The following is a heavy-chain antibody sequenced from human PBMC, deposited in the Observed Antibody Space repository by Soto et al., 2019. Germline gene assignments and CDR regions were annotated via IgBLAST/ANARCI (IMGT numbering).Heavy chain of an antibody. D-gene: IGHD1-26*01. CDR1: GFTFGSYG. CDR3: ARSWEVYYYYYYVDV. CDR2: ISSSSSYI. Sequence: VVSLRLSWAASGFTFGSYGMNCVLQAPGKGLEWVSSISSSSSYIYYADSVKGRFTISRDNAKNSLYLQMNSLRAEDTAVYYCARSWEVYYYYYYVDVWGKGTTVTVSS. V-gene: IGHV3-21*01. J-gene: IGHJ6*03.